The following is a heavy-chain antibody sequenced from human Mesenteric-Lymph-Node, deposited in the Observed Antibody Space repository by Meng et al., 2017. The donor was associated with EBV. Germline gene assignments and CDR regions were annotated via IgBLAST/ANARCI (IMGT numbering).Heavy chain of an antibody. J-gene: IGHJ5*02. V-gene: IGHV1-3*01. CDR3: ARDSSGDSSRFDP. CDR1: GYTFTSYA. CDR2: INAGNGNT. D-gene: IGHD6-19*01. Sequence: QVPPVRAGAAVKKPGASVKVSCKASGYTFTSYAMHWVRQAPGQRLEWMGWINAGNGNTKYSQKFQGRVTITRDTAATTAYMQLSSLTSEDTAVYYCARDSSGDSSRFDPWRQGTLVTVSS.